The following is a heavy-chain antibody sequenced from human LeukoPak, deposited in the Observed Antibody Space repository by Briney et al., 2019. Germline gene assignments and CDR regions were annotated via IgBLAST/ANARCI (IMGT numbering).Heavy chain of an antibody. CDR3: ASPVGATTVRAFDI. CDR1: GFTVSSSY. Sequence: GGSLRLSCAASGFTVSSSYMSWVRQAPGKGLEWVSLIYSGGSTYYADSVKGRFTNSRDDSKNTLYLHMNSLRAEDTAVYYCASPVGATTVRAFDIWGQGTMVTVSS. CDR2: IYSGGST. V-gene: IGHV3-53*01. D-gene: IGHD1-26*01. J-gene: IGHJ3*02.